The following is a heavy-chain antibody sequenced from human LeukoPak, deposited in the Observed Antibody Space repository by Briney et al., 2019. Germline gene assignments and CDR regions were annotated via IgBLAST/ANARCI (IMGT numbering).Heavy chain of an antibody. CDR1: GYSFTSYW. CDR2: IYPGDSDT. D-gene: IGHD1-7*01. V-gene: IGHV5-51*01. Sequence: GESLKISCKGSGYSFTSYWIGWARQMPGKGLEWMGIIYPGDSDTRYSPSFQGQVTISADKSISTAYLQWSSLKASDTAMYYCARAEGNWNYPIVFDYWGQGTLVTVSS. CDR3: ARAEGNWNYPIVFDY. J-gene: IGHJ4*02.